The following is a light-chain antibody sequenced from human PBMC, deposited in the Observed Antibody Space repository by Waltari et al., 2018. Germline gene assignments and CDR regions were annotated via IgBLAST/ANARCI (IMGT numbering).Light chain of an antibody. J-gene: IGKJ1*01. V-gene: IGKV3-20*01. CDR3: QKYGTLPAT. Sequence: EIVLTQSPGTLSLSPGESATISCRASQSVSRTLTWYQQKPGQAPRLLIYDTSSRAAGIPDRFSGSGFGTDFSLTISRLEPEDFAVYYCQKYGTLPATFGQGTKVEIK. CDR2: DTS. CDR1: QSVSRT.